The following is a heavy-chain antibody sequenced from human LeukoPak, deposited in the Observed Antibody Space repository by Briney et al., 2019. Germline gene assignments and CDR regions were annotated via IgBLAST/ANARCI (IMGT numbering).Heavy chain of an antibody. V-gene: IGHV4-59*01. D-gene: IGHD7-27*01. CDR1: GASISTYY. CDR2: IYFTGST. J-gene: IGHJ4*02. Sequence: SETLSLTCTVSGASISTYYWSWIRQPPGKGLEWLGYIYFTGSTNYNPSLESRISISVDTSTKQFSLKLTSVTAADTAMYYCVSSTGAIPGPSWYFDYWGLGTLVTVSS. CDR3: VSSTGAIPGPSWYFDY.